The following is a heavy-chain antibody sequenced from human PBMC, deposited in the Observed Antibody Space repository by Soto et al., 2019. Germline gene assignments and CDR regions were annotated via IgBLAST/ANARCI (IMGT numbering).Heavy chain of an antibody. Sequence: GGSLRLSCAASGFTFSSYWMSWVRQAPGKGLEWVANIKQDGSEKYYVDSVKGRFTISRDNAKNSLYLQMNSLRAEDTAVYYCARGPGYSSSWYSDYWGKGTLVTVSS. CDR3: ARGPGYSSSWYSDY. CDR2: IKQDGSEK. CDR1: GFTFSSYW. V-gene: IGHV3-7*01. J-gene: IGHJ4*02. D-gene: IGHD6-13*01.